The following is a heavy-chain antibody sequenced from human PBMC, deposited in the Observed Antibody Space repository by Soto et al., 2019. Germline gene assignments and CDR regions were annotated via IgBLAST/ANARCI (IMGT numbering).Heavy chain of an antibody. CDR3: AARITIFGVVIEAFDI. CDR2: TYYRSKWYN. V-gene: IGHV6-1*01. D-gene: IGHD3-3*01. CDR1: GDSVSSNSAA. Sequence: PSQTLSLTCAISGDSVSSNSAALNLSRQSPSRGLEWLGRTYYRSKWYNDYAVSVKSRITINPDTSKNQFSLQLNSVTPEDTAVYYCAARITIFGVVIEAFDIWGQGTMVTVSS. J-gene: IGHJ3*02.